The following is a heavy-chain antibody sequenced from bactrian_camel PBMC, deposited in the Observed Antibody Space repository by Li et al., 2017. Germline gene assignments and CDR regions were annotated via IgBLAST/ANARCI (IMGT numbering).Heavy chain of an antibody. V-gene: IGHV3S6*01. CDR2: IYRAGRTT. CDR3: AADARQYAGSWRSLVADSFDY. D-gene: IGHD6*01. Sequence: QVQLVESGGDFVQPGGSLRLSCATSGFTFDGYCMAWFRQAPGKQREGVAAIYRAGRTTYYADSVKGRFAISQDSAENTLYLQMNSLKPEDTAMYYCAADARQYAGSWRSLVADSFDYWGQGTQVTVS. CDR1: GFTFDGYC. J-gene: IGHJ4*01.